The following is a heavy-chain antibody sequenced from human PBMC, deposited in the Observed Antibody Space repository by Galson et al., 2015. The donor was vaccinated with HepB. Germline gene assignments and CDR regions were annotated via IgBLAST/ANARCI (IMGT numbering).Heavy chain of an antibody. V-gene: IGHV3-30-3*01. J-gene: IGHJ6*02. CDR1: GFTFSSYA. CDR3: ARDMGGYCSGGSCYSYLYYYYGMDV. CDR2: ISYDGSNK. D-gene: IGHD2-15*01. Sequence: SLRLSCAASGFTFSSYAMHWVRQAPGKGLEWVAVISYDGSNKYYADSVEGRFTISRDNSKNTLYLQMNSLRAEDTAVYYCARDMGGYCSGGSCYSYLYYYYGMDVWGQGTTVTVSS.